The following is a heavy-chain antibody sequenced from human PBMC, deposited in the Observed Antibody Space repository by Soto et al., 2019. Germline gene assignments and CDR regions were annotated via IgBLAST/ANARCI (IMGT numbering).Heavy chain of an antibody. J-gene: IGHJ4*02. CDR2: INSGGGNT. CDR1: GYTFTGYY. V-gene: IGHV1-46*01. CDR3: AGGNCAGDCYFDY. D-gene: IGHD2-21*02. Sequence: GASVKVSCKASGYTFTGYYIYWVRQAPGQGLEFMGAINSGGGNTDYAQKFQGRVTVTRDTSTSTVYMELTSLRFDDTAVYYCAGGNCAGDCYFDYWGQGTLVTAPQ.